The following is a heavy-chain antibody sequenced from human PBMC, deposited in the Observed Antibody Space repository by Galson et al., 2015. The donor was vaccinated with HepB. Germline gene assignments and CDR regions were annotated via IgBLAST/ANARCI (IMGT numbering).Heavy chain of an antibody. D-gene: IGHD6-13*01. V-gene: IGHV3-30-3*01. CDR3: ARPYSSSWYHLYYFDY. Sequence: SLRLSCAASGFSFNTYTVHWVRQAPGKGLEWVAFISYDASNKYYADSVKGRFTISRDNSKNTLYLQMNSLRGEDTAVYYCARPYSSSWYHLYYFDYWGQGTLVTVSS. J-gene: IGHJ4*02. CDR1: GFSFNTYT. CDR2: ISYDASNK.